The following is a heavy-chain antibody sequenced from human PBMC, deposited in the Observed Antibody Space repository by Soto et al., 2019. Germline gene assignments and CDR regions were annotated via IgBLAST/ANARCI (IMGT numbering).Heavy chain of an antibody. CDR3: AKDPYYYDSSPAVYYGMDV. CDR1: GFTFSSYS. Sequence: GGSLRLSCEISGFTFSSYSMSWVRQAPGKGLEWVSAISGSGGSTYYADSVKGRFTISRDNSKNTLYLQMNSLRAEDTAVYYYAKDPYYYDSSPAVYYGMDVWGQGTTVTVSS. CDR2: ISGSGGST. D-gene: IGHD3-22*01. J-gene: IGHJ6*02. V-gene: IGHV3-23*01.